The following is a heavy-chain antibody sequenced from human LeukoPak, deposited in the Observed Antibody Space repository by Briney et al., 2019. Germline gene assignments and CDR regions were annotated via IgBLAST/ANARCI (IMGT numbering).Heavy chain of an antibody. CDR3: ARQQQLVTRGHAFDI. D-gene: IGHD6-13*01. Sequence: GGSLRLSCAASRFTFSSYTMNWVRQAPGKGLEWVSSISYSSNYIYYADSVKGRFTISRDNAKNSLYLQMNSLRAEDTAVYYCARQQQLVTRGHAFDIWGQGTMVTVSS. V-gene: IGHV3-21*01. CDR2: ISYSSNYI. J-gene: IGHJ3*02. CDR1: RFTFSSYT.